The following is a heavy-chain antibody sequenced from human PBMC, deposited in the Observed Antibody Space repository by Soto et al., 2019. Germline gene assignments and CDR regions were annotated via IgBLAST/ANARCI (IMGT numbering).Heavy chain of an antibody. CDR2: IYPGDSDT. Sequence: GEALKISCKGSGYSFTSYWIGWVRQMPGKGLEWMGIIYPGDSDTRYSPSFQGQVTISADKSISTAYLQWSSLKASDTAMYYCARLKDSSGYYLMGFDYWGQGTLVTVSS. D-gene: IGHD3-22*01. CDR3: ARLKDSSGYYLMGFDY. J-gene: IGHJ4*02. CDR1: GYSFTSYW. V-gene: IGHV5-51*01.